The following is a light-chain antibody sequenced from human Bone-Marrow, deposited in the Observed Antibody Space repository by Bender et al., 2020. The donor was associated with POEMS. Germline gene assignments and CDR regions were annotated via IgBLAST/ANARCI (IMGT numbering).Light chain of an antibody. Sequence: QSALTQPPSASGSPGQSVTISCTGTSSDVGGYDYVSWYQQHTGKAPKLLIYDVGKRPSGVPDRFSGSKSGNTASLTVYGLQAEDEADEYCCSYAGSYTWVFGGGTKLTVL. J-gene: IGLJ3*02. CDR3: CSYAGSYTWV. CDR1: SSDVGGYDY. V-gene: IGLV2-8*01. CDR2: DVG.